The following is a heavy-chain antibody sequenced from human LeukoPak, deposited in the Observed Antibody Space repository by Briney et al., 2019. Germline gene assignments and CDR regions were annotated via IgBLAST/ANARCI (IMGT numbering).Heavy chain of an antibody. CDR2: IKSKTDGGTT. D-gene: IGHD5-24*01. CDR3: TTDVEPPFDY. CDR1: GFTVSSNE. Sequence: GGSLRLSCAASGFTVSSNEMSWVRQAPGKGLEWVGRIKSKTDGGTTDYAAPVKGRFTISRDDSKNTLYLQMNSLKTEDTAVYYCTTDVEPPFDYWGQGTLVTVSS. V-gene: IGHV3-15*01. J-gene: IGHJ4*02.